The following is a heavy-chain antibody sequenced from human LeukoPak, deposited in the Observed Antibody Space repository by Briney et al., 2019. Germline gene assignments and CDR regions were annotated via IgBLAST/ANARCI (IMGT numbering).Heavy chain of an antibody. V-gene: IGHV3-30*02. Sequence: GGSPRLSCAASGFTFSSYGMHWVRQAPGKGLEWVAFIRYDGSNKYYADSVKGRFTISRDNSKNTLYLQMGSLRAEDTAMYYCARSGTYYFDSGDYFYWGQGTLVTVSS. CDR2: IRYDGSNK. CDR3: ARSGTYYFDSGDYFY. J-gene: IGHJ4*02. CDR1: GFTFSSYG. D-gene: IGHD3-10*01.